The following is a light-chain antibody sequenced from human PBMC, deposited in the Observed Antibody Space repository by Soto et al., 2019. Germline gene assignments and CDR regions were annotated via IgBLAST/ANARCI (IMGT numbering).Light chain of an antibody. CDR3: QQYGGSPFT. CDR1: QIVSVNS. CDR2: AAS. V-gene: IGKV3-20*01. Sequence: ETVLTQSPGTLSLSPGERATLSCRASQIVSVNSLAWYQQKGGQAPRLLIYAASTRATGVPDRFSGTGSGTDFALTISRLETDDSAVYYCQQYGGSPFTFGPGTKVDIK. J-gene: IGKJ3*01.